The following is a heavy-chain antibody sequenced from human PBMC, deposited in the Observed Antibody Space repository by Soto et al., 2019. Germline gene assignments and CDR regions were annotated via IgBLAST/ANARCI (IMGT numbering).Heavy chain of an antibody. J-gene: IGHJ5*02. Sequence: HVQLVQSGAEVKKPGSSVKVSCKASGGTFSSYAISWVRQAPGQGLEWMGGIIPIFGTANYAQKFQGRVTITADESTSTAYMELSSLRSEDTAVYYCAREVGIVLVETGEGWFDPWGQGTLVTVSS. CDR1: GGTFSSYA. CDR3: AREVGIVLVETGEGWFDP. D-gene: IGHD2-2*01. V-gene: IGHV1-69*12. CDR2: IIPIFGTA.